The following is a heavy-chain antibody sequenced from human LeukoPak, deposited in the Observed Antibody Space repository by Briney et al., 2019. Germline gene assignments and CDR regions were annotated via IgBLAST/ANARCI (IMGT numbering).Heavy chain of an antibody. V-gene: IGHV4-30-4*08. Sequence: SETLSLTCTVSGGSISSGDYYWSWIRQPPGKGLEWIGYFYYSGSTYYNPSLKSRVTISVDTSKNQFSLKLSSVTAADTAVYYCAREARITIFGVVTYYFDYWGQGTLVTVSS. CDR1: GGSISSGDYY. D-gene: IGHD3-3*01. CDR2: FYYSGST. J-gene: IGHJ4*02. CDR3: AREARITIFGVVTYYFDY.